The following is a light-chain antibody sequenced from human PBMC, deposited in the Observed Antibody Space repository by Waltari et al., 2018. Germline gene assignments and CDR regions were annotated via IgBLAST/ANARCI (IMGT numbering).Light chain of an antibody. V-gene: IGKV3-11*01. Sequence: PGERATLSCRASQSIRSYLAWYQQKPGQAPRLLIYDASNRATGIPARFSGSGSGTDFTLTISSLEPEDFAVYYCQQRGTFGPGTKVDIK. CDR2: DAS. CDR3: QQRGT. J-gene: IGKJ3*01. CDR1: QSIRSY.